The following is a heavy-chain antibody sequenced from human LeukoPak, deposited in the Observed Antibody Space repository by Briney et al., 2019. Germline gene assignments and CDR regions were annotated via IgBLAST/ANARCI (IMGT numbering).Heavy chain of an antibody. CDR2: MSPRTANT. CDR1: GYTFSNYD. V-gene: IGHV1-8*01. Sequence: ASVKVSCEASGYTFSNYDINWVRQATGQGPEWMGWMSPRTANTGYAQKFQGRVTMTRDTSINTAYMELTSLTSEDTAVYYCARGMTQGCDSWGQGTLVTVSS. D-gene: IGHD2-21*02. J-gene: IGHJ4*02. CDR3: ARGMTQGCDS.